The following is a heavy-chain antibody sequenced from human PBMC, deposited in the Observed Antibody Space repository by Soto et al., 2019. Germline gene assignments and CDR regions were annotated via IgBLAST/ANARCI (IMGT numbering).Heavy chain of an antibody. D-gene: IGHD2-2*01. CDR3: ASGPGYCSSTSCRGEGMDV. Sequence: PSQTLSLTCAISGDRVSSNSAAWNWIRQSPSRGLEWLGRTYYRSKWYNDYAVSVKSRITINPDTSKNQFSLQLNSVTPEDTAVYYCASGPGYCSSTSCRGEGMDVWGQGTTVTVSS. CDR2: TYYRSKWYN. V-gene: IGHV6-1*01. CDR1: GDRVSSNSAA. J-gene: IGHJ6*02.